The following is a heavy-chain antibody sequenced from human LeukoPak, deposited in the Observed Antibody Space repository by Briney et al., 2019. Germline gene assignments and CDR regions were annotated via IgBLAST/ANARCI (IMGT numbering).Heavy chain of an antibody. CDR2: TYYSGTT. D-gene: IGHD1-26*01. CDR3: ARHDSGGYSAGGDKRFDP. V-gene: IGHV4-39*01. Sequence: SETLSLTCTVSGGSISSSSYYWGWIRQTPGEGLEWIATTYYSGTTYYNPSLKSRVTISVDTSKNQFSLKLSSVTAADTAVYYCARHDSGGYSAGGDKRFDPWGQGTLVTVSS. CDR1: GGSISSSSYY. J-gene: IGHJ5*02.